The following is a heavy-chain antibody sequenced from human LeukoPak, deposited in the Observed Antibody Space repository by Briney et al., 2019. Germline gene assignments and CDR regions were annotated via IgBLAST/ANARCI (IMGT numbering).Heavy chain of an antibody. CDR3: AKEYSRASFADY. Sequence: SETLSLTCTVSGGSISSSSYYWGWIRQPPGKGLEWIGSIYYSGSTYYNPSLKSRVTISVDTSKNQFSLKLSSVTAADTAIYYCAKEYSRASFADYWGQGTLVTVSP. CDR2: IYYSGST. V-gene: IGHV4-39*02. CDR1: GGSISSSSYY. D-gene: IGHD3-22*01. J-gene: IGHJ4*02.